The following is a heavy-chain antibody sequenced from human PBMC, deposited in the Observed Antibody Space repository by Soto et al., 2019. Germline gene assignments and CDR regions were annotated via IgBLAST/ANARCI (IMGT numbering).Heavy chain of an antibody. D-gene: IGHD1-26*01. J-gene: IGHJ4*02. CDR1: GFTFSGSA. V-gene: IGHV3-73*01. CDR2: IRSKANSYAT. Sequence: PGGSLRLSCAASGFTFSGSAMHWVRQASGKGLEWVGRIRSKANSYATAYAASVKGRFTISRDDSKNTAYLQMNSLKTEDTAVYYCTRPHLSLVYSGSYYEDWGQGTLVTVSS. CDR3: TRPHLSLVYSGSYYED.